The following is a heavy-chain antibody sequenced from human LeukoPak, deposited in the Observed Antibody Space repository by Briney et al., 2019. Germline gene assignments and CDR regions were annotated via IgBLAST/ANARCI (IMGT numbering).Heavy chain of an antibody. CDR2: INGYGSST. CDR3: ARDAPGNTALDY. J-gene: IGHJ4*02. Sequence: GGSLRLSCAASGFTFISYWMHWVRQAPGKGLVWVSRINGYGSSTDFADSVKGRFTISRDNAKNALYLQMNSLRAEDTAVYYCARDAPGNTALDYWGQGTLVTVSS. V-gene: IGHV3-74*01. D-gene: IGHD5-18*01. CDR1: GFTFISYW.